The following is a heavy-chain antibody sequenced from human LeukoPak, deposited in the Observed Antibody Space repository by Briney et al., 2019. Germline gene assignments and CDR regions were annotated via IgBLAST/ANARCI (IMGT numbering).Heavy chain of an antibody. J-gene: IGHJ5*02. Sequence: SGPALVKPTQTLTLTCTFSGFSLSTSGMCVSWIRQPPGKALEWLARIDWDDDKYYSTSLKTRLTISKDTSKNQVVLTMTNMDPVDTATYYCARIRENWNDVDWFDPWGQGTLVTVSS. CDR3: ARIRENWNDVDWFDP. CDR1: GFSLSTSGMC. D-gene: IGHD1-1*01. V-gene: IGHV2-70*11. CDR2: IDWDDDK.